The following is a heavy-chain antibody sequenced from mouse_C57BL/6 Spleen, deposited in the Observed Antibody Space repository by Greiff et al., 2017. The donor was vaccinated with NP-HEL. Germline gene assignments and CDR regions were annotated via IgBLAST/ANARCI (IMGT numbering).Heavy chain of an antibody. Sequence: VQLVESGAELVKPGASVKLSCKASGYTFTEYTIHWVKQRSGQGLEWIGWFYPGSGSIKYNEKFKDKATLTADKSSSTVYMELSRLTSEDSAVYFCARHEGGYYGFYWYFDVWGTGTTVTVSS. V-gene: IGHV1-62-2*01. J-gene: IGHJ1*03. D-gene: IGHD1-1*01. CDR3: ARHEGGYYGFYWYFDV. CDR2: FYPGSGSI. CDR1: GYTFTEYT.